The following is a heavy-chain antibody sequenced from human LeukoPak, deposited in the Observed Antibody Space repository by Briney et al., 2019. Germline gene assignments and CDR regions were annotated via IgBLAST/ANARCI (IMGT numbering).Heavy chain of an antibody. CDR3: ASISLWFGDLGY. D-gene: IGHD3-10*01. Sequence: GGSLRLSCTASGFTFSTYNMNWVRQAPGKGLEWVSYITRSGSTIHYTGSVKGRFTISRDNAKNSVYLQMNSLRAEDTAVYYCASISLWFGDLGYWGQGTLVTVSS. J-gene: IGHJ4*02. V-gene: IGHV3-48*01. CDR2: ITRSGSTI. CDR1: GFTFSTYN.